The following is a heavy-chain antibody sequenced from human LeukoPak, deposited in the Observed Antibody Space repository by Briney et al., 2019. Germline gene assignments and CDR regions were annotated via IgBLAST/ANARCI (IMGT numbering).Heavy chain of an antibody. Sequence: SETLSLTCTVSGDSIGSTTTYYWGWIRQPPGKGLEWIGNVNYRGTPHYNPSLTSRVTMSLDTSNNHFSLELSSVTAADTAIYYCARALSGYGSGKGYFDSWGQGTLVTVPS. D-gene: IGHD3-10*01. CDR3: ARALSGYGSGKGYFDS. CDR1: GDSIGSTTTYY. V-gene: IGHV4-39*07. CDR2: VNYRGTP. J-gene: IGHJ4*02.